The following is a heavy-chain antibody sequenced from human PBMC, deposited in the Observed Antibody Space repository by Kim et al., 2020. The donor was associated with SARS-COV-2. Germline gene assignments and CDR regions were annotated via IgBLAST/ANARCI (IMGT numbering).Heavy chain of an antibody. J-gene: IGHJ4*03. Sequence: SETLSLTCAVYSASFSGYYWSWIRQPPGKGLEWIGEISHRGSTTYNPSLESRVTISVDTSLTQFSPKLTSVTAADTAVYYCARTFTMVQGIPFDSWGPGT. CDR3: ARTFTMVQGIPFDS. CDR2: ISHRGST. CDR1: SASFSGYY. D-gene: IGHD3-10*01. V-gene: IGHV4-34*01.